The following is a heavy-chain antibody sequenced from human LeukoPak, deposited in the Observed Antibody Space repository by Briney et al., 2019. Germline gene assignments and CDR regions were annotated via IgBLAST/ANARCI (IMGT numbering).Heavy chain of an antibody. CDR2: ISSSSSTI. V-gene: IGHV3-48*01. CDR3: ARDGIAATGFDP. D-gene: IGHD6-13*01. J-gene: IGHJ5*02. Sequence: GGSLRLSCAASGFTFSSYSMNCVRQAPGKRLEWVSYISSSSSTIYYADSAKGGFTISRDNAKNSLYLQMNSLRAEDTAVYYGARDGIAATGFDPWGQGTLVTVSS. CDR1: GFTFSSYS.